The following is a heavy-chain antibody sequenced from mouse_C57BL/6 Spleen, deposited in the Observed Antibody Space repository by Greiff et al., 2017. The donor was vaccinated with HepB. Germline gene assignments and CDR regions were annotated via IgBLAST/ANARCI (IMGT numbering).Heavy chain of an antibody. V-gene: IGHV1-50*01. Sequence: QVQLQQPGAELVKPGASVKLSCKASGYTFTSYWMQWVKQRPGQGLEWIGEIDPSDSYTNDNQKFKGKATLTVDTSSSTAYMQLSSLTSEDSAVYYCARRNYYGSSYHLDYWGQGTTLTVSS. CDR1: GYTFTSYW. CDR3: ARRNYYGSSYHLDY. CDR2: IDPSDSYT. D-gene: IGHD1-1*01. J-gene: IGHJ2*01.